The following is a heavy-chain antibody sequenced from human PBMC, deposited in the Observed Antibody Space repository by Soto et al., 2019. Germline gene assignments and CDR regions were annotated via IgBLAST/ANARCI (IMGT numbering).Heavy chain of an antibody. CDR1: GFPFSSYA. Sequence: GGSLRLSCAASGFPFSSYAMHLVRQAPGKGLEWVAVISYDGSNKYYADSVKGRFTISRDNSKNTLYLQMNSLRAEDTAVYYCARVATMIVVGQPWFDPWGQGTLVTVSS. J-gene: IGHJ5*02. V-gene: IGHV3-30-3*01. CDR3: ARVATMIVVGQPWFDP. D-gene: IGHD3-22*01. CDR2: ISYDGSNK.